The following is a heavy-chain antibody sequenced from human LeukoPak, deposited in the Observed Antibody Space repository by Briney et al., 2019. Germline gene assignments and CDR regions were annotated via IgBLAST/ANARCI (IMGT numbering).Heavy chain of an antibody. V-gene: IGHV3-48*03. CDR1: GFTFSSYE. CDR2: ISSSGSTI. J-gene: IGHJ4*02. CDR3: AKGSYGSGSYPDY. D-gene: IGHD3-10*01. Sequence: PGGSLRLSCAASGFTFSSYEMNWVRQAPGKGLEWVSYISSSGSTIYYADPVKGRFTISRDNAKNSLYLQMNSLRAEDMALYYCAKGSYGSGSYPDYWGQGTLVTVSS.